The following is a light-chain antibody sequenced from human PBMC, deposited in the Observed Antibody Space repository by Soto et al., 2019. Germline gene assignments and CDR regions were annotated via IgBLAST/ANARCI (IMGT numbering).Light chain of an antibody. CDR2: DTD. V-gene: IGLV1-51*01. J-gene: IGLJ2*01. CDR1: SSNIGNNY. Sequence: QSVLTQPPSVSAAPGQKVTISCSGSSSNIGNNYLSWYQQLPRTAPKLLIYDTDKRPSGIPDRFSGSKSGTSATLGITGLQTGDEADYYCGTWDSSLSAHVFGGGTQLTVL. CDR3: GTWDSSLSAHV.